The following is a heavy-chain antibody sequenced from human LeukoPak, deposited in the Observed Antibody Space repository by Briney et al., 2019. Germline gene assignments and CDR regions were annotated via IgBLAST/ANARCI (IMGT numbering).Heavy chain of an antibody. V-gene: IGHV5-51*01. CDR3: ASNYYGSGSLDY. CDR2: IYPDDSDT. CDR1: GYXFTSYW. D-gene: IGHD3-10*01. J-gene: IGHJ4*02. Sequence: GESLKISCKGSGYXFTSYWISWVRQMPGKGLEWMGIIYPDDSDTRYSPSFQGQVTITADKSISTAYLQWSRLKASDNAMYYCASNYYGSGSLDYWGQGNLVTVSS.